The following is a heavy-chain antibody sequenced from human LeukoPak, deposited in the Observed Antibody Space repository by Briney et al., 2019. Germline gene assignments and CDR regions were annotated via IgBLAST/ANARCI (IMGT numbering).Heavy chain of an antibody. CDR3: ARSKPPAVKDYYGLDV. CDR2: IYSGGST. D-gene: IGHD6-13*01. CDR1: GFTVSTNY. Sequence: PGGSLRLSCAASGFTVSTNYMNWVRQAPGRGLEWVSVIYSGGSTYYVDSVKGRLTISRDNSKNTLHLLMNSLRAEDTAVYFCARSKPPAVKDYYGLDVWGQGTTVTVSS. V-gene: IGHV3-66*01. J-gene: IGHJ6*02.